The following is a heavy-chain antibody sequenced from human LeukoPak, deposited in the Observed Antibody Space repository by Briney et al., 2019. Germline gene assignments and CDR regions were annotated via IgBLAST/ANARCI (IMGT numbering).Heavy chain of an antibody. Sequence: PSETLSLNCTVSGGSVSSYYWSWIRHPPGKGLEWIGYIYYSGSTNYNPSLKSRVTISVDTSKNQFSLKLSSVTAADTALYYCATDYCSSSTCRFEYWGQGTLVTVSS. CDR2: IYYSGST. CDR3: ATDYCSSSTCRFEY. V-gene: IGHV4-59*02. CDR1: GGSVSSYY. D-gene: IGHD2-2*01. J-gene: IGHJ4*02.